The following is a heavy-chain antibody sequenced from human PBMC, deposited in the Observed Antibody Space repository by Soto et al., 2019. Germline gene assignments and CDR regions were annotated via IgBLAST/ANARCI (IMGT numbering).Heavy chain of an antibody. D-gene: IGHD6-6*01. CDR2: IIRKSHTA. CDR1: GGTFTTYA. V-gene: IGHV1-69*13. Sequence: SVKVSCNASGGTFTTYAVIGPRHPPGQGLEGMGGIIRKSHTANYAQKFKGRVTISADESTTTPYMDLTSLRSEDAAVYYCAAEFSSSVEFFHYYGMDVWGQGTTVTVSS. CDR3: AAEFSSSVEFFHYYGMDV. J-gene: IGHJ6*02.